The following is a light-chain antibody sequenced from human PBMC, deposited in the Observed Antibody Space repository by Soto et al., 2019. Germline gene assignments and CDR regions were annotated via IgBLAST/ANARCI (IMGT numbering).Light chain of an antibody. V-gene: IGKV3-20*01. CDR1: QSVSNSF. Sequence: EIVLTQSPGTLSLSPGERATLSCRASQSVSNSFLAWYQQAPGQAPRLLIYGATYRATGIPARFSGSGSGTEFNLTISSLQSEDFAVYFCQQYDDWLRLTFGGGTKVDVK. CDR3: QQYDDWLRLT. CDR2: GAT. J-gene: IGKJ4*01.